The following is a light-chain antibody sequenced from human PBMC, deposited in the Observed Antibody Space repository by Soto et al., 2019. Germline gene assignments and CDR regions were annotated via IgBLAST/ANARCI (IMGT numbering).Light chain of an antibody. V-gene: IGKV3-15*01. CDR3: QQYSSWVT. CDR2: GAS. Sequence: EIVMTQSPVTLSLSPGDTATLSCRASQTITSNLAWYQQKPGQPPRLLIYGASTRATGIPARFSGSGSGTEFTLTITNPQSEDFAVYYCQQYSSWVTFGGGTQLEI. CDR1: QTITSN. J-gene: IGKJ4*01.